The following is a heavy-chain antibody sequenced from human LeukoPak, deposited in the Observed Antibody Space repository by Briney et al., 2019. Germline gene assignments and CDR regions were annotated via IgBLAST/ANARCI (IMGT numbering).Heavy chain of an antibody. J-gene: IGHJ4*02. CDR2: MRYDGSHK. CDR3: ARDKGTAAAYDH. CDR1: GFTFSSYG. D-gene: IGHD6-13*01. V-gene: IGHV3-30*02. Sequence: PGGSLRLSCAASGFTFSSYGMHWVRQAPGKGLEWVALMRYDGSHKDHADSVKGRFTISRDNSKNTLYLQMNSLSAEDTAVYYCARDKGTAAAYDHWGQGTLVTVSS.